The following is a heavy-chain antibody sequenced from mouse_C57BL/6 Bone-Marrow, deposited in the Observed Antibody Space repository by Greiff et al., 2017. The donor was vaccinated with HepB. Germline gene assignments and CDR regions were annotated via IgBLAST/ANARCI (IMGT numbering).Heavy chain of an antibody. CDR2: IDPSDSYT. CDR1: GYTFTSYW. J-gene: IGHJ4*01. V-gene: IGHV1-69*01. CDR3: ARERGYAMDY. Sequence: QVQLQQPGAELVMPGASVKLSCKASGYTFTSYWMHWVKQRPGQGLEWIGEIDPSDSYTNYNQKFKGKSTLTVDKSSSTAYMQLSSLTSGDSAVYYCARERGYAMDYWGQGTSVTVSS.